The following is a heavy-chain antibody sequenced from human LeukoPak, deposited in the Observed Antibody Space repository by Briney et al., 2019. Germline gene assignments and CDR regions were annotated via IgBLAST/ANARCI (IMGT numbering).Heavy chain of an antibody. CDR1: GGSISSYY. Sequence: PSETLSLTCTVSGGSISSYYWSWIRQPPGKGLEWIGYIYYSGSTNYNPSLKSRVTISVDTSKNQFSLKLSSVTAADTAVYYCARLTGPSAFDIWGQGTMVTVSS. D-gene: IGHD3-9*01. CDR2: IYYSGST. J-gene: IGHJ3*02. CDR3: ARLTGPSAFDI. V-gene: IGHV4-59*01.